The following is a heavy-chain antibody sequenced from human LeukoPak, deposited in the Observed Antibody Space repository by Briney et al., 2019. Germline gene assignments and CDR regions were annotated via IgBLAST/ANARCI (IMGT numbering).Heavy chain of an antibody. CDR1: GFTFSSYG. V-gene: IGHV3-30*02. Sequence: GGSLRLSCAASGFTFSSYGMHWVRQAPGKGLEWVAFIRYDGSNKYYADSVKGRFTISRDNSKNTLYLQMNSLRAEDTAVYYCAKLVVVTAIPGAFDIWGQGTMVTVSS. D-gene: IGHD2-21*02. J-gene: IGHJ3*02. CDR3: AKLVVVTAIPGAFDI. CDR2: IRYDGSNK.